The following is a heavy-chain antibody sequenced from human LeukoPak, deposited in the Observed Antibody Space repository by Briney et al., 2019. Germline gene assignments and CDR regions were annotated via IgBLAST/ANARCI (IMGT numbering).Heavy chain of an antibody. J-gene: IGHJ4*02. CDR3: AKYSHDSSGSYDY. Sequence: WGSLRLSCAASGFTFSSYAMSWVRQAPGKGLEWVSAISGSGGSTYYADSAKGRFTISRDNSKNTLYLQMNSLRAEDTAVYYCAKYSHDSSGSYDYWGQGTLVTVSS. D-gene: IGHD3-22*01. CDR2: ISGSGGST. V-gene: IGHV3-23*01. CDR1: GFTFSSYA.